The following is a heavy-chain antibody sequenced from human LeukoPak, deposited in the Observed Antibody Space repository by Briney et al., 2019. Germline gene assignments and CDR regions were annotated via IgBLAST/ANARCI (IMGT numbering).Heavy chain of an antibody. CDR3: AKDSRQWLVRRDAFDI. CDR2: IWYDGSNK. J-gene: IGHJ3*02. D-gene: IGHD6-19*01. V-gene: IGHV3-33*06. Sequence: GGSLTLSCAASGFTFSSYGMQCVRQAPGEGREWVAVIWYDGSNKYDADSVKGRFTISRDNSKNTLYLQMNSLRAEDTAVYYCAKDSRQWLVRRDAFDIWGQGTMVTVSS. CDR1: GFTFSSYG.